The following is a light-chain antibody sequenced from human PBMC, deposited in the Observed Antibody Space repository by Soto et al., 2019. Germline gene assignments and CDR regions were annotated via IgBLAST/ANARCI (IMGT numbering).Light chain of an antibody. CDR1: QSISTY. J-gene: IGKJ5*01. CDR2: DAS. CDR3: QQSYSTPIT. V-gene: IGKV1-39*01. Sequence: DTQMTQSPSSLSASVGDRVTITCRAGQSISTYLSWYQQKSGKAPKLLIYDASTLQSGVPSRFTGSGSGTDFTLTISSLQSEDFATYYCQQSYSTPITFGQGTRLEI.